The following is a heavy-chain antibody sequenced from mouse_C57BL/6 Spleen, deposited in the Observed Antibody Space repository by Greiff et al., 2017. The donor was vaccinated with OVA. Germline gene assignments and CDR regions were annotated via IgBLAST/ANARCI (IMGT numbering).Heavy chain of an antibody. CDR2: IYPGDGDT. CDR3: ARSDGYYLFDY. J-gene: IGHJ2*01. Sequence: QVQLKESGPELVKPGASVKISCKASGYAFSSSWMNWVKQRPGKGLEWIGRIYPGDGDTNYNGKFKGKATLTADKSSSTAYMQLSSLTSEDSAVYFCARSDGYYLFDYWGQGTTLTVSS. CDR1: GYAFSSSW. V-gene: IGHV1-82*01. D-gene: IGHD2-3*01.